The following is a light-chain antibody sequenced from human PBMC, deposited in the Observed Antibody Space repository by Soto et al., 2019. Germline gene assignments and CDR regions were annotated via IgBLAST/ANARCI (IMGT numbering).Light chain of an antibody. Sequence: DIQMTQSPSSLSASVGDRVTITCRASQTISTFLNWYLQKPGEAPKLLIYTTSSLQSGVPSRFSGSGSGTEFTLIISSLQPEDFATFYCQQSYSTPLTFGGGTKVDIK. V-gene: IGKV1-39*01. CDR1: QTISTF. CDR3: QQSYSTPLT. CDR2: TTS. J-gene: IGKJ4*01.